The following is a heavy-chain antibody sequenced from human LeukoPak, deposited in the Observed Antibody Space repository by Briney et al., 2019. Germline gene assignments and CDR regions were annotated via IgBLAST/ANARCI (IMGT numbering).Heavy chain of an antibody. CDR2: ISGSGGST. V-gene: IGHV3-23*01. Sequence: PGGSLRLSCAASGFTFSSHWISWVRQAPGKGLGWVSAISGSGGSTYYADSVKGRFTISRDNSKNTLYLQMNSLRAEDTAVYYCAKEGSTSSRHFDYWGQGTLVTVSS. CDR3: AKEGSTSSRHFDY. D-gene: IGHD2-2*01. CDR1: GFTFSSHW. J-gene: IGHJ4*02.